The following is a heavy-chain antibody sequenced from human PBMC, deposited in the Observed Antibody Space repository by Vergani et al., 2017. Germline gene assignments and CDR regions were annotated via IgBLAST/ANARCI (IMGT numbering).Heavy chain of an antibody. Sequence: QLQLQESGPRLVKPSETLSPTCSLSGMSISNNNYYWGWIRQPPGKGLEWIGSIYDSRNNNYSPSLKSRVSISVDTSKNQFSLNLTSVTAADTAVYYCARHLRQLARNDVFDIWGHGTLVTVSS. CDR2: IYDSRNN. CDR3: ARHLRQLARNDVFDI. CDR1: GMSISNNNYY. J-gene: IGHJ3*02. D-gene: IGHD6-6*01. V-gene: IGHV4-39*01.